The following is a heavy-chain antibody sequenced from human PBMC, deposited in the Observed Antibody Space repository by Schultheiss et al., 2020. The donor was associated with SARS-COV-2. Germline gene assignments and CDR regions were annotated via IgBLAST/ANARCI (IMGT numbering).Heavy chain of an antibody. Sequence: GESLKISCAASRFTFSTYAMSWVRQAPGKGLEWVSAISGSGGSTHYADSGKGRFTISRDNSKNTLYLQMNSLRVEDTAVYYCAKEGRYYYGSGSYYNHGMDVWGQGTTVTVSS. CDR3: AKEGRYYYGSGSYYNHGMDV. CDR1: RFTFSTYA. CDR2: ISGSGGST. D-gene: IGHD3-10*01. J-gene: IGHJ6*02. V-gene: IGHV3-23*01.